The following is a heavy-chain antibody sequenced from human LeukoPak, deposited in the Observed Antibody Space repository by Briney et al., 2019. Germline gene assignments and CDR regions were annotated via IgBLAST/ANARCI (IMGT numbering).Heavy chain of an antibody. CDR2: IYTSGST. Sequence: SETLSLTCTVSGGSISSYYWSWIRQPAGKGLEWIGRIYTSGSTNYNPSLKSRVTMSVDTSKNQFSLKLSSVTAADTAVYYCAREVGPVAVAGTDFDYWGQGTLVTVSS. V-gene: IGHV4-4*07. CDR1: GGSISSYY. J-gene: IGHJ4*02. D-gene: IGHD6-19*01. CDR3: AREVGPVAVAGTDFDY.